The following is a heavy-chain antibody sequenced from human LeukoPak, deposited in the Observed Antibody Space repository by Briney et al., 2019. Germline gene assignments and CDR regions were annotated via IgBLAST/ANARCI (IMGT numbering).Heavy chain of an antibody. J-gene: IGHJ4*02. V-gene: IGHV3-21*01. CDR3: ARDHYGSGSYYNPRPDY. Sequence: GGSLRLSCAASGFTFSSYSMNWVRQAPGKGLEWVSSIGSSSSYIYYADSVKGRFTISRDNAKNSLYLQMNSLRAEDTAVYYCARDHYGSGSYYNPRPDYWGQGTLVTVSS. D-gene: IGHD3-10*01. CDR1: GFTFSSYS. CDR2: IGSSSSYI.